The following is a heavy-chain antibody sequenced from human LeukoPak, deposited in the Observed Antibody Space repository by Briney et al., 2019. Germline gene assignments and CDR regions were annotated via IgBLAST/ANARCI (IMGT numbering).Heavy chain of an antibody. J-gene: IGHJ5*02. V-gene: IGHV1-69*13. CDR1: GGTFSSYA. CDR3: ARQEDDWFDP. Sequence: WASVKVSCKASGGTFSSYAISWVRQAPGQGLEWMGGIIPIFGTANYAQKFQGRVTITADESTSTAYMELRSLRSDDTAVYYCARQEDDWFDPWGQGTLVTVSS. D-gene: IGHD2-15*01. CDR2: IIPIFGTA.